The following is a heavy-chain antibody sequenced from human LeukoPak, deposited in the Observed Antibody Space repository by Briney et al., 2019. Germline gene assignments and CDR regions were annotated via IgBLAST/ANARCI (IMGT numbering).Heavy chain of an antibody. V-gene: IGHV5-51*01. CDR2: IYPGDSDT. CDR1: GYTFTTYW. J-gene: IGHJ4*02. CDR3: ARRGPTGGTSSWYFDF. D-gene: IGHD6-13*01. Sequence: GESLKISCKDSGYTFTTYWIGWVRQMPGKGLEWMGVIYPGDSDTAYSPSFQGQVTISADKSISTAYLQWSSLKASDTAIYYCARRGPTGGTSSWYFDFWGQGTLVTVPS.